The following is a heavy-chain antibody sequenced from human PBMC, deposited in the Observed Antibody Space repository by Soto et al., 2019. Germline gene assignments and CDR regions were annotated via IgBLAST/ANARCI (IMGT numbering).Heavy chain of an antibody. CDR2: ISSSSSTI. D-gene: IGHD1-26*01. V-gene: IGHV3-48*02. CDR1: GFTFSSYS. J-gene: IGHJ4*02. Sequence: VGSLRLSCAASGFTFSSYSMNWVRQAPGKGLEWVSYISSSSSTIYYADSVKGRFTISRDNAKNSLYLQMNSLRDEDTAVYYCARDPVGATPPGVDYWGQGTLVTVSS. CDR3: ARDPVGATPPGVDY.